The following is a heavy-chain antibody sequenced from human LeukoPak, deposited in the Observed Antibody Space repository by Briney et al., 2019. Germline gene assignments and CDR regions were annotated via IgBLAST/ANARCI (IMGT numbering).Heavy chain of an antibody. CDR1: GYSFTSYW. CDR3: ARLVNYYYYYMDV. V-gene: IGHV5-51*01. Sequence: GXSLQISCKGSGYSFTSYWIGWVRQLPGKGLEWMGIIYPGDSDTRDSPSFQGQVTISADKSISTAYLQWSSLKASDTAMYYCARLVNYYYYYMDVWGKGTTVTVSS. J-gene: IGHJ6*03. D-gene: IGHD2-21*01. CDR2: IYPGDSDT.